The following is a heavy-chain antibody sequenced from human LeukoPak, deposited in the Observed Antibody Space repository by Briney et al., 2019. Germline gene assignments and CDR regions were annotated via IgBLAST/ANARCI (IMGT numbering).Heavy chain of an antibody. Sequence: GSLRLSCTASGFTFSSYWMSWVRQPPGKGLEWIGYIYYSGSTYYNPSLKSRVTISVDTSKNQFSLKLSSVTAADTAVYYCARHCSSASCPYWYFDLWGRGTLVTVSS. CDR2: IYYSGST. D-gene: IGHD2-2*01. CDR1: GFTFSSYW. CDR3: ARHCSSASCPYWYFDL. V-gene: IGHV4-59*08. J-gene: IGHJ2*01.